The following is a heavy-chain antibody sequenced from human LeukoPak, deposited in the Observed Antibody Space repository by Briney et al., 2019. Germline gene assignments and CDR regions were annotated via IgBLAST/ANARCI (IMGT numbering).Heavy chain of an antibody. D-gene: IGHD3-3*01. CDR3: ARDITIFGVVINFDY. Sequence: GGSLRLSCAASGFTFSGYNMNWVRQAPGKGLDWVSYISLSGSTIYYADSVKGRFTISRDNVKNSLFLQMNSLRAEDTAVYYCARDITIFGVVINFDYWGQGTLVTVSS. V-gene: IGHV3-48*01. CDR2: ISLSGSTI. CDR1: GFTFSGYN. J-gene: IGHJ4*02.